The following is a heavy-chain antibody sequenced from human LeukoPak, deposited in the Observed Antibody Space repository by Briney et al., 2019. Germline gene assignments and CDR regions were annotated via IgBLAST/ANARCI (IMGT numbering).Heavy chain of an antibody. V-gene: IGHV4-59*01. J-gene: IGHJ5*02. Sequence: SETLSLTCTVSGGSISSYYWSWIRQSPGKGLEWIGYIRNSGSTNYNPSLKSRATMSVDTSKNQFSLKLSSVTAADTAVYYCARWAAASERRENWFDPWGQGTLVTVSS. D-gene: IGHD6-13*01. CDR3: ARWAAASERRENWFDP. CDR2: IRNSGST. CDR1: GGSISSYY.